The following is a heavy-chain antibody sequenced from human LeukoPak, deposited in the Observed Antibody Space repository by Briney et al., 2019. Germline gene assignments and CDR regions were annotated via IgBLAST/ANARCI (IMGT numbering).Heavy chain of an antibody. CDR1: GVSISSGGYY. Sequence: PSQTLSLTCTVSGVSISSGGYYWSWIRQHPGKGLEWIGYIYYSGSTYYNPSLKSRVTISVDTSKNQFSLKLSSVTAADTAVYYCARDPRAGIYYYYGMDVWGQGTTVTVSS. CDR2: IYYSGST. J-gene: IGHJ6*02. CDR3: ARDPRAGIYYYYGMDV. V-gene: IGHV4-31*03.